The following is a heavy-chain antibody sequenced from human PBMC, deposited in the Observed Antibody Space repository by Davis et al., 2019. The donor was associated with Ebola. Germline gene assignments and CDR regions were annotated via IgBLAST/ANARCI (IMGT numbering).Heavy chain of an antibody. J-gene: IGHJ6*02. CDR1: GFTFSHYG. Sequence: GGSLRLSCSASGFTFSHYGMHWVRQAPGTGLEWLAVISHDGAQKYYADSVKGRFTISRDNSKNTLNLQMNSLRSDETAVYYCAKDLHFDGMDVWGLGTTVTVS. CDR3: AKDLHFDGMDV. V-gene: IGHV3-30*18. CDR2: ISHDGAQK.